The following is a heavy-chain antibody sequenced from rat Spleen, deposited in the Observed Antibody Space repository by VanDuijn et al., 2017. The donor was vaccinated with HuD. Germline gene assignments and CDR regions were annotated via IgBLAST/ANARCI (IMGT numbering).Heavy chain of an antibody. J-gene: IGHJ2*01. Sequence: EVQLQESGPGLVKPSQSLSLTCSVTGHSISSSYRWNWIRNFPGNRLEWMGHINSAGNTNYNPSLKSRISITRDTSKNQFFLQVNSATTEDTATYYCARSPNYYSGGGPFDYWGQGVMVTVSS. D-gene: IGHD1-1*01. CDR3: ARSPNYYSGGGPFDY. V-gene: IGHV3-3*01. CDR1: GHSISSSYR. CDR2: INSAGNT.